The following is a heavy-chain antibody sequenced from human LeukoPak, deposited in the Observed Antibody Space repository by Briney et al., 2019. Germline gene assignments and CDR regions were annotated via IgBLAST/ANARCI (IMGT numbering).Heavy chain of an antibody. CDR1: GGFISSHY. J-gene: IGHJ3*02. CDR2: IFYSGGT. Sequence: PSETLSLTRTVSGGFISSHYWSWIRQPPGKGLGCIGYIFYSGGTTYNPSLKSRVTISVGTSKSPFSLKLSSVTAADTAVYYCALTLPYMTSGAFDIWGQGTMVTVSS. V-gene: IGHV4-59*11. D-gene: IGHD4-11*01. CDR3: ALTLPYMTSGAFDI.